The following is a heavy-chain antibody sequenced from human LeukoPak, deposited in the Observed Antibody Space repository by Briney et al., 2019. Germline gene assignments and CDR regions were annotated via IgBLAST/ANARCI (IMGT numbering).Heavy chain of an antibody. D-gene: IGHD2-21*01. CDR2: IYYSGST. CDR3: ARLLTADGGYYYYYYYMDV. Sequence: PSETLSLTCTASGGSISSYYWSWIRQPPGKGLEWIGYIYYSGSTNYNPSLKSRVTISVDTSKNQFSLKLSSVTAADTAVYYRARLLTADGGYYYYYYYMDVWGKGTTVTVSS. J-gene: IGHJ6*03. CDR1: GGSISSYY. V-gene: IGHV4-59*01.